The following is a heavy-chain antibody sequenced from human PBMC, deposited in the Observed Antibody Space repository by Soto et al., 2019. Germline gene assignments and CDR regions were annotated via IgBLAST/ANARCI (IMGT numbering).Heavy chain of an antibody. J-gene: IGHJ4*02. D-gene: IGHD4-17*01. V-gene: IGHV3-48*01. CDR1: GFTFSSYS. CDR2: ISSSSSTI. Sequence: GGSLRLSCAASGFTFSSYSMNWVRQAPGKGLEWVSYISSSSSTIYYADSMKGRFTISRDNAKNSLYLQMNSLRAEDTAVYYCARDTVTRSFDYWGQGTLVTVSS. CDR3: ARDTVTRSFDY.